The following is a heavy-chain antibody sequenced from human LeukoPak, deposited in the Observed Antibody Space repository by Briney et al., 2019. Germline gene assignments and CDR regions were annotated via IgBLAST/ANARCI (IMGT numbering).Heavy chain of an antibody. CDR3: AKADYVWGSYRTLQKNWFDP. J-gene: IGHJ5*02. V-gene: IGHV3-30*18. D-gene: IGHD3-16*02. Sequence: GGSLRLSCAASGFTFSSYSMNWVRQAPGKGLEWVAVISYDGSNKYYADSVKGRFTISRDNSKNTLYLQMNSLRAEDTAVYYCAKADYVWGSYRTLQKNWFDPWGQGTLVTVSS. CDR1: GFTFSSYS. CDR2: ISYDGSNK.